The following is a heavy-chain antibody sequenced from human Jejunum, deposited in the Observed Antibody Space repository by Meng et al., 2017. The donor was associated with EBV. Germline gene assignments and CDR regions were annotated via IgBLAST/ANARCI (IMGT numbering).Heavy chain of an antibody. Sequence: QVLRKGPGPGLVQPLGTLSLTCTVSSGSIKSKNWWNWVRQAPGKGREWIGEIDHTGTTNYNPSLKSRVTISLGTSMNQFSLELTSPTPADTAVYYCARDSQYLARGYFDYWGQGALVTVSS. V-gene: IGHV4-4*02. CDR1: SGSIKSKNW. CDR3: ARDSQYLARGYFDY. J-gene: IGHJ4*02. CDR2: IDHTGTT. D-gene: IGHD2/OR15-2a*01.